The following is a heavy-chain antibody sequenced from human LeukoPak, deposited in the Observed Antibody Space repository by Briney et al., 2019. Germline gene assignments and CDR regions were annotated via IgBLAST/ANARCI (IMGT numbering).Heavy chain of an antibody. J-gene: IGHJ4*02. V-gene: IGHV3-64*01. CDR1: GFTFSSYA. D-gene: IGHD5-18*01. Sequence: QPGGSLRLSCAASGFTFSSYAMHWVRQAPGKGLEYVSAFSSNGGSTYYANSVKGGFTISRDNSKNTLYLQMGSLRAEDMAVYYCARGIKVDTFYYFDYWGQGTLVTVSS. CDR3: ARGIKVDTFYYFDY. CDR2: FSSNGGST.